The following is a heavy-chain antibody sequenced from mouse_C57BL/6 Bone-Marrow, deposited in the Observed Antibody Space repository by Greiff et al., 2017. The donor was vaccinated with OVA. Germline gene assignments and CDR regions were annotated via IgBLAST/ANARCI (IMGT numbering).Heavy chain of an antibody. D-gene: IGHD2-14*01. J-gene: IGHJ2*01. Sequence: VQLHQSGAELVRPGASVKLSCKASGYTFTDYYISWVKQRPGPGLEWLARIYPGSGNIYYNEKFKGQATLTAEKSSSTAYMQLSRLTSDDSAVYCCARADRLRDYFDYWGQGTTLTVSS. V-gene: IGHV1-76*01. CDR2: IYPGSGNI. CDR1: GYTFTDYY. CDR3: ARADRLRDYFDY.